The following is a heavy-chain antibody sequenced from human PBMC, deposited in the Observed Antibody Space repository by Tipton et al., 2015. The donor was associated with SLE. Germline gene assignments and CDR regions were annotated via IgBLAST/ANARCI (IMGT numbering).Heavy chain of an antibody. CDR1: GFTFSSYW. Sequence: SLRLSCAASGFTFSSYWMSWVRQAPGKGLEWVANIKQDGSEKYYVDSVKGRFTISRDNAKNSLYLQMNSLRAEDTAVYYCARGGADGRNSYYIAVWGKGTSVAVSS. CDR3: ARGGADGRNSYYIAV. V-gene: IGHV3-7*04. CDR2: IKQDGSEK. J-gene: IGHJ6*03. D-gene: IGHD1-26*01.